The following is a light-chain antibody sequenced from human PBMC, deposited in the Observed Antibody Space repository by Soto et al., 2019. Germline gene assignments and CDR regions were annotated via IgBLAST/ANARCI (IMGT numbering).Light chain of an antibody. CDR3: SSFTGINNLL. J-gene: IGLJ2*01. CDR2: EVS. Sequence: QSALTQPPSASGSPGQSVTISCTGTSSDVGAYDYVSWYQQHPGKAPKLMIYEVSQRPSGVPDRFSGSKSGNTASLTISGLQAEDEGYYYCSSFTGINNLLFGGGTKLTVL. CDR1: SSDVGAYDY. V-gene: IGLV2-8*01.